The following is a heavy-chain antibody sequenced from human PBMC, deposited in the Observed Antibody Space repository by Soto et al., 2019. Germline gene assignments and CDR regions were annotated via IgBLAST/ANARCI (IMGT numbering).Heavy chain of an antibody. V-gene: IGHV4-31*03. CDR3: VRVATIDPYFDY. J-gene: IGHJ4*02. CDR1: GGSISSGGYY. CDR2: IYYSGST. Sequence: QVQLQESGPGLVKPSQTLSLTCTVSGGSISSGGYYWSWIRQHPGKGLEWIGYIYYSGSTYYNLSLKSRVTISVDTSKNQFSLKLSSVTAADTAVYYCVRVATIDPYFDYWGQGTLVTVSS. D-gene: IGHD5-12*01.